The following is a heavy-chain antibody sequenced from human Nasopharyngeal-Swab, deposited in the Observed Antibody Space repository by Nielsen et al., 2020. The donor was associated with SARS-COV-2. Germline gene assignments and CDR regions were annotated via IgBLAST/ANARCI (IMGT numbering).Heavy chain of an antibody. CDR1: EFTMSRNG. V-gene: IGHV3-48*02. CDR2: ISSSSSTS. J-gene: IGHJ4*02. CDR3: ARDVAIVGATLEN. Sequence: GGSLRLSCAASEFTMSRNGMHWVRQAPGKGLEWVAYISSSSSTSYYADSVKGRFTISRDNPKNSLYLQMNGLRDEDTALYYCARDVAIVGATLENWGQGTLVTVSS. D-gene: IGHD1-26*01.